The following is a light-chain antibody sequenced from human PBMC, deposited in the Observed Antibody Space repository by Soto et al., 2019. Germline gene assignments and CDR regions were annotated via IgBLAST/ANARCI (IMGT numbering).Light chain of an antibody. CDR1: QTISSW. CDR2: DAS. J-gene: IGKJ1*01. V-gene: IGKV1-5*01. CDR3: QQYNSYWT. Sequence: DIQMTQSPSTLSGSVGDRVTITCRASQTISSWLAWYQQKPGKAPKLLIYDASSLESGVPSRFSGSGSGTEFTLTISSLQPDDFATYYCQQYNSYWTFGQGTEVDIK.